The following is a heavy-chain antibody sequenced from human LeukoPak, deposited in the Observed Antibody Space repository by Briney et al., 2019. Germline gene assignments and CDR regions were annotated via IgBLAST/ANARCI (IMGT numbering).Heavy chain of an antibody. CDR2: ISSSHTTI. J-gene: IGHJ4*02. Sequence: GGSLRLSCAASGFTFSDYYMNWIRQAPGKGLEWVSYISSSHTTIYYADSVKGQFTISRDNAKNSLYLQMNSLRAEDTAFYYCARSRVGASNFDYWGQGTLVTVSS. D-gene: IGHD1-26*01. CDR3: ARSRVGASNFDY. CDR1: GFTFSDYY. V-gene: IGHV3-11*04.